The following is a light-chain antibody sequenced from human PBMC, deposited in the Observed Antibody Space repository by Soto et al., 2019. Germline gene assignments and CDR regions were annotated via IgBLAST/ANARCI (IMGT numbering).Light chain of an antibody. CDR2: EVT. Sequence: ALTQPPSASGSPGQSVTISCTGTSSDIGGYNYVSWYQQHPGKAPKLMIYEVTKRPSGVPDRFSGSKSGNTASLTVSGLQAEDEADYYCSSYAGSNNLVFGGGTKLTVL. V-gene: IGLV2-8*01. J-gene: IGLJ2*01. CDR3: SSYAGSNNLV. CDR1: SSDIGGYNY.